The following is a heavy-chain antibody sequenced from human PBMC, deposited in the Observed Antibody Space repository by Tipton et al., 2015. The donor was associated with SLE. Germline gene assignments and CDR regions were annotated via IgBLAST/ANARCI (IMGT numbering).Heavy chain of an antibody. D-gene: IGHD3-10*01. Sequence: SLRLSCAVSGGSIRTNNWWTWVRQPPGKGLEWIGEIYFSGSANYNPSLKSRVTMSVDKSKNQFSLKLSSVTAADTAVYYCARTMGDTHFDSWGQGTLVSVSS. V-gene: IGHV4-4*02. CDR3: ARTMGDTHFDS. CDR2: IYFSGSA. CDR1: GGSIRTNNW. J-gene: IGHJ4*02.